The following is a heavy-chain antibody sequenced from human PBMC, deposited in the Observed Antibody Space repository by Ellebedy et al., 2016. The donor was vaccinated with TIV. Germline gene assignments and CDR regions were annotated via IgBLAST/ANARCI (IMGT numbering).Heavy chain of an antibody. CDR2: MNPNSGNT. CDR3: ARGVMVRGENYYYYGMDV. J-gene: IGHJ6*02. V-gene: IGHV1-8*01. CDR1: GYTFTSYD. Sequence: ASVKVSXXASGYTFTSYDINWVRQATGQGLEWMGWMNPNSGNTGYAQKFQGRVTMTRNTSISTAYMELSSLRSEDTAVYYCARGVMVRGENYYYYGMDVWGQGTTVTVSS. D-gene: IGHD3-10*01.